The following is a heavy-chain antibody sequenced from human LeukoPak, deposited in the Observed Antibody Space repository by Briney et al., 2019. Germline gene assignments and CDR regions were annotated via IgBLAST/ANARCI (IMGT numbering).Heavy chain of an antibody. D-gene: IGHD3-10*01. CDR3: ASPYYYGSGSYNLGAFDI. V-gene: IGHV3-66*01. Sequence: GGSLRLSCAASGFTVSSNYMSWVRQAPGRGREWGSVIYSGGSTYYADSVKGRFTISRDNSKNTLYLQMNSLRAEDTAVYYCASPYYYGSGSYNLGAFDIWGQGTMVTVSS. CDR1: GFTVSSNY. CDR2: IYSGGST. J-gene: IGHJ3*02.